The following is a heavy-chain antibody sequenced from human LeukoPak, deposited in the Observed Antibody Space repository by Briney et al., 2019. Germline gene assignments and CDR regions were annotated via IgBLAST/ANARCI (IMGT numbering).Heavy chain of an antibody. J-gene: IGHJ4*02. D-gene: IGHD4-17*01. CDR2: INPGDSDT. CDR1: GYSFTSSW. Sequence: GESLKISCQASGYSFTSSWIGWARQMPGKGLEWMAIINPGDSDTRYSPSFQGQVTISADKSISTAYLQWSSLKASDTAMYYCARAFYGDYWTVGYWGQGTLVTVSS. CDR3: ARAFYGDYWTVGY. V-gene: IGHV5-51*01.